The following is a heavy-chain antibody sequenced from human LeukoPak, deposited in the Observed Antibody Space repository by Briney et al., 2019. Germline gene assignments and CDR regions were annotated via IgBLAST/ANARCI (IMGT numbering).Heavy chain of an antibody. CDR2: IRSKANSYAT. CDR1: GFTFSGSA. J-gene: IGHJ5*02. D-gene: IGHD1-26*01. CDR3: TTPSGSYYPWFDP. V-gene: IGHV3-73*01. Sequence: PGGSLRLSCAASGFTFSGSAMHWVRQASGKGLEWVGRIRSKANSYATAYAASVKGRLTISRDDSKNTAYLQMNSLKTEDTAVYYCTTPSGSYYPWFDPWGQGTLVTVSS.